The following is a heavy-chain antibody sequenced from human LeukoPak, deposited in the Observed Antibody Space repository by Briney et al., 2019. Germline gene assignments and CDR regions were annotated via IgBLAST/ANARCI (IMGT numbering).Heavy chain of an antibody. J-gene: IGHJ4*02. Sequence: SQTLSLTCSVSGASMRSETHYWSWLRQHPGKGPEWIAYIYYTAGAYYNPSLESRVSISLDASENQFSLKLSSVTAADTAVYYCARGRRELKYAPDYWGQGTLVTVSS. CDR3: ARGRRELKYAPDY. D-gene: IGHD2-2*01. CDR1: GASMRSETHY. CDR2: IYYTAGA. V-gene: IGHV4-31*03.